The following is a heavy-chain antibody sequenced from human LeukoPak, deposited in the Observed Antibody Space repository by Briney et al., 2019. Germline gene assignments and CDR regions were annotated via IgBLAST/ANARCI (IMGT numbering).Heavy chain of an antibody. CDR2: IYYSGST. V-gene: IGHV4-59*01. Sequence: SETLSLTCSVFGGSISSYYWSWIRQPPGKGLEWIGYIYYSGSTNYNPSLKSRVTISLDTSKSQFSLKLTSVTAADTAVYYCARAPIPYDRSRTDYRFDPWGQGTLVTVAS. J-gene: IGHJ5*02. D-gene: IGHD3-16*01. CDR1: GGSISSYY. CDR3: ARAPIPYDRSRTDYRFDP.